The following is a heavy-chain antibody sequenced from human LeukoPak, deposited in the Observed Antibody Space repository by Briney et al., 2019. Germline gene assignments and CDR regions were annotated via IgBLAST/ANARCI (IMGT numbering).Heavy chain of an antibody. CDR1: GFTFSSYE. CDR2: ISSGGSTI. Sequence: PGGSLRLSCTASGFTFSSYEMNWVRQSPGEGLEWVSYISSGGSTIYSADSVKGRFTISRDNAKNSLYLQMNSLRAEDTAVYYCARVRGYSYGFSYYMDVWGKGTTVTVSS. J-gene: IGHJ6*03. D-gene: IGHD5-18*01. CDR3: ARVRGYSYGFSYYMDV. V-gene: IGHV3-48*03.